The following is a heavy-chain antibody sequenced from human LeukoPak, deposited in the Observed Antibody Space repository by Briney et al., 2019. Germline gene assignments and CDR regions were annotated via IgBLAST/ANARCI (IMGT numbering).Heavy chain of an antibody. J-gene: IGHJ4*02. CDR1: GFTFSTSW. V-gene: IGHV3-7*01. Sequence: GGSLRLSCAASGFTFSTSWMTWVRQAPGKGLEWVANIWGDGNDKQYAGSVQGRFSISRDNAKDSVYLQMNSLRAEDTAVYYCATSFSYAFDCRGQGILITVSS. CDR3: ATSFSYAFDC. D-gene: IGHD2/OR15-2a*01. CDR2: IWGDGNDK.